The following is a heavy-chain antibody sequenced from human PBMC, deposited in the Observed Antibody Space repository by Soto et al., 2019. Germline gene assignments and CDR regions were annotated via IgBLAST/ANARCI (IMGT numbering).Heavy chain of an antibody. Sequence: SETLSLPCAVYGGSFSGYYWSWIRQPPGKGLEWIGEINHSGSTNYNPSLKSRVTISVDTSKNQFSLQLSSVTAADTAVYYCARGRGYSYGYPYYYYYQDVWGKGTTVTVSS. D-gene: IGHD5-18*01. CDR3: ARGRGYSYGYPYYYYYQDV. CDR1: GGSFSGYY. J-gene: IGHJ6*03. V-gene: IGHV4-34*01. CDR2: INHSGST.